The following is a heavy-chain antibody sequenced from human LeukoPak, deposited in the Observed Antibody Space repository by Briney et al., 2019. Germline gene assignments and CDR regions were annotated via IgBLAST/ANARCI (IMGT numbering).Heavy chain of an antibody. Sequence: GGSLRLSCAASGFTFSSYGMSWVRQAPGMGLEWVSGISGSGGSTYYADSVKGRFTISRDNAKNTLYLQMNSLRAEDTAVYYCARDTTSLDAFDIWGQGTMVTVSS. CDR2: ISGSGGST. D-gene: IGHD1-1*01. CDR3: ARDTTSLDAFDI. CDR1: GFTFSSYG. V-gene: IGHV3-23*01. J-gene: IGHJ3*02.